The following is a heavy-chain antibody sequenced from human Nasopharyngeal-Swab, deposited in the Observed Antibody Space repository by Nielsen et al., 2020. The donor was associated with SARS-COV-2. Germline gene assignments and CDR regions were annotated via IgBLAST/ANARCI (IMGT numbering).Heavy chain of an antibody. J-gene: IGHJ3*01. Sequence: SETLSLTCTFSGGSISSSSYYWGWIRQPPGKGLEWIGSIYYSGSTYYNPSLKSRVTISVDTSKNQFSLKLSSVTAADTAVYYCASITIFGVVYSWGQGTMVTVSS. CDR1: GGSISSSSYY. CDR2: IYYSGST. V-gene: IGHV4-39*01. D-gene: IGHD3-3*01. CDR3: ASITIFGVVYS.